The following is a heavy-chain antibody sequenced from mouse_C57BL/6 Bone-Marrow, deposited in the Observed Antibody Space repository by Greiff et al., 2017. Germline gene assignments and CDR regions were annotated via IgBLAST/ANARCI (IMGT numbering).Heavy chain of an antibody. CDR1: GYTFTDYY. J-gene: IGHJ3*01. V-gene: IGHV1-19*01. D-gene: IGHD1-1*01. CDR3: DYGSSYGRLAY. CDR2: INPYNGGT. Sequence: VQLQQSGPVLVKPGASVKMSCKASGYTFTDYYMNWVKQSHGKGLEWIGVINPYNGGTSYNQKFKGKATLTVDKSSRTAYMERSSLTSEDSAVYYCDYGSSYGRLAYWGQGTLVTVSA.